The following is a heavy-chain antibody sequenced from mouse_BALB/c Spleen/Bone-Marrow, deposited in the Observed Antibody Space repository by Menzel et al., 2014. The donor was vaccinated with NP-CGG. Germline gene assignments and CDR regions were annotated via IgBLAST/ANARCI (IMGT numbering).Heavy chain of an antibody. D-gene: IGHD2-4*01. CDR1: GFDFSRYW. V-gene: IGHV4-1*02. CDR3: ARLYDYGWFAY. J-gene: IGHJ3*01. Sequence: EVKLQESGGGLVQPGRSLKLSCAASGFDFSRYWMSWVRQAPGKGLEWIGEINPDSRTINYSPSLKDKFIISRDNAKNTLYLQMSKVRFEDTALYYCARLYDYGWFAYWGQGTLVTVSS. CDR2: INPDSRTI.